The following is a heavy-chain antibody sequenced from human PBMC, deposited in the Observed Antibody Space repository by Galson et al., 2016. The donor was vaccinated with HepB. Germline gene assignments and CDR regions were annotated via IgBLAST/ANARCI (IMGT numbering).Heavy chain of an antibody. CDR2: IWFDGSNK. V-gene: IGHV3-33*01. Sequence: SLRLSCAASGFTFRRHGMHWVRQAPGKGLEWMAAIWFDGSNKYYADSVKDRFTISRDNSENTLYLQMDSLRAEDTAVYYCARVGDLGGDYCAYWGRGTLVTVSS. CDR1: GFTFRRHG. J-gene: IGHJ4*02. D-gene: IGHD2-21*01. CDR3: ARVGDLGGDYCAY.